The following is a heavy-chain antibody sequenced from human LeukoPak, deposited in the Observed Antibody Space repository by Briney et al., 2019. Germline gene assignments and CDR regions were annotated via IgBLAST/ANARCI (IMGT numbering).Heavy chain of an antibody. CDR3: ARGGNNWNDVYTR. Sequence: GSSVKVSCNASGGAFSSYAISWVRQAPGQGLEWMGRIITIFGTANYAQKFQGRVTITTDESTSTAYMELSSLRSEDTAVYYCARGGNNWNDVYTRWGQGTRVTVP. CDR2: IITIFGTA. CDR1: GGAFSSYA. J-gene: IGHJ4*02. V-gene: IGHV1-69*05. D-gene: IGHD1-20*01.